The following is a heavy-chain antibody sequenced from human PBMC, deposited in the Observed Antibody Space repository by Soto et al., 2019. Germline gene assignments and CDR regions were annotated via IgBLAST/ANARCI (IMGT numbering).Heavy chain of an antibody. J-gene: IGHJ5*02. CDR2: IFHSGST. CDR3: AREGRSSGTGAYPYGFDP. Sequence: QLQLQESGSGLVKPSETLSLTCTVSGDSISSGGYSWNWIRQPPGKGLEWIGYIFHSGSTYQNPSLKSRVTMAVDRSKNQFSLKLSSVTAADPPVYYCAREGRSSGTGAYPYGFDPWGQGTLVTVSS. V-gene: IGHV4-30-2*01. CDR1: GDSISSGGYS. D-gene: IGHD2-8*02.